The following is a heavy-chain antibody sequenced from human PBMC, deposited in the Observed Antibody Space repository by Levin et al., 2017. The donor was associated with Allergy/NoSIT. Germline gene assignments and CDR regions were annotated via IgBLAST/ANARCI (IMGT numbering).Heavy chain of an antibody. Sequence: PSETLSLTCTVSGVSITDYYWTWIRQPPGGGLEWIGYIYYSGSISYNPSLKSRVTLSVDPSKSQLSLRVDSVTPADTAVYYCARLRFGATSEEDFWGQGTMVTVSA. CDR2: IYYSGSI. CDR3: ARLRFGATSEEDF. D-gene: IGHD3-10*01. V-gene: IGHV4-59*01. J-gene: IGHJ3*01. CDR1: GVSITDYY.